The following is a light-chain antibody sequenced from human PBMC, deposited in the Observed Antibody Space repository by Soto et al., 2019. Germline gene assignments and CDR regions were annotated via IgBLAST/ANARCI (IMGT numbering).Light chain of an antibody. CDR2: GPS. J-gene: IGKJ5*01. CDR3: QQYGTSPT. V-gene: IGKV3-20*01. Sequence: EIVLTQSPGTLSLSPGERATLSCRASENIAAGYLAWYQQKPGQAPRLLVYGPSNRATGIADRFSGSGSGTDFTLTINRLEAEDSAVYYCQQYGTSPTFCQGTRLEIK. CDR1: ENIAAGY.